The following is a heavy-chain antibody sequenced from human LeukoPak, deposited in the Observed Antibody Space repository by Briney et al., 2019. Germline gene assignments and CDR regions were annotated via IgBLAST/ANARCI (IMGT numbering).Heavy chain of an antibody. J-gene: IGHJ4*02. D-gene: IGHD5-18*01. CDR2: ISSSSSYT. CDR3: ARTVYRGYSYGPIDY. CDR1: GFTFSDYY. Sequence: PGGSLRLSCAASGFTFSDYYMSWIRQAPGKGLEWGSYISSSSSYTNYADSVKGRFTISRDNAKNSLYLQMNSLRAEDTAVYYCARTVYRGYSYGPIDYWGQGTLVTVSS. V-gene: IGHV3-11*06.